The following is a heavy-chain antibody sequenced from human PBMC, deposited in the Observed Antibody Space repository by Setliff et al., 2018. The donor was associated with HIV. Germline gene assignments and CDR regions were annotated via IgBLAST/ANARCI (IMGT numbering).Heavy chain of an antibody. CDR2: IYWNNNK. J-gene: IGHJ4*02. CDR1: GLSLSTSGVG. D-gene: IGHD3-16*01. CDR3: ARGGGTGSFDY. Sequence: SGPTLVNPTQTLTLTCTSSGLSLSTSGVGVGWIRQSPGKALEWLAFIYWNNNKHYSTSLKSRLTVTKDTSKNRVVFTMTNMDPVDTATYYCARGGGTGSFDYWGQGTLVTVSS. V-gene: IGHV2-5*01.